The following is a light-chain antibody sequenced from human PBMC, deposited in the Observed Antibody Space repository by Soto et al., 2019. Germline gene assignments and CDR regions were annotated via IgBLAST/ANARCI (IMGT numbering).Light chain of an antibody. CDR1: SSDVGGYNY. J-gene: IGLJ1*01. V-gene: IGLV2-8*01. Sequence: QSALTQPPSASGSPRQSVTISCTGTSSDVGGYNYVSWYQQHPGKAPKLMIYEVSKRPSGVPDRFSGSKSGNTASLTVSGLQAEDEADYYCCSYAGSYTYVFGTGPKLTVL. CDR3: CSYAGSYTYV. CDR2: EVS.